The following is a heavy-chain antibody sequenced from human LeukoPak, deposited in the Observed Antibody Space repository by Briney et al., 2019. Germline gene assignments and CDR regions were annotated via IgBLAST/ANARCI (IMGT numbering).Heavy chain of an antibody. V-gene: IGHV3-74*01. CDR3: ARENTAMVIFDY. CDR1: GFTFSKYW. J-gene: IGHJ4*02. Sequence: GGSLRLSCAASGFTFSKYWMHWVRQAPGKGLVWVSRINSDGSSTNYADSVKGRFTISRDDSKNTLYLQMNSLRAEDTAVYYCARENTAMVIFDYWGQGTLVTVSS. CDR2: INSDGSST. D-gene: IGHD5-18*01.